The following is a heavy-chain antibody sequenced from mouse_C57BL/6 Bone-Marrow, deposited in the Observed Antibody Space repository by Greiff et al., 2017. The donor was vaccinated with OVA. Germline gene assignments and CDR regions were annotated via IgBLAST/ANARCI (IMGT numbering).Heavy chain of an antibody. J-gene: IGHJ1*03. D-gene: IGHD1-1*01. V-gene: IGHV5-12*01. Sequence: EVKVVESGGGLVKPGGSLKLSCAASGFTFSSYAMSWVRQTPEKRLEWVAYISNGGGSTYYPDTVKGRFTISRDNAKNTLYLQMSRLKSEDTAMYYCARHNYGSSYWYFDVWGTGTTVTVSS. CDR1: GFTFSSYA. CDR2: ISNGGGST. CDR3: ARHNYGSSYWYFDV.